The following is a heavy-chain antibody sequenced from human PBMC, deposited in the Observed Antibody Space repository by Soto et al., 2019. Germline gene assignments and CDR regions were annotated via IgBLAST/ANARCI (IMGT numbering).Heavy chain of an antibody. D-gene: IGHD2-15*01. Sequence: QVQLVESGGGVVQPGRSLRLSCAASGFTFSSYGMHLVRQAPGKGLEWVAVISYDGSNKYYADSVKGRFTISRDNSKNTLYLQMNSLRAEDTAVYYCAKAAPNIVVDYATLDYWGQGTLVTVSS. J-gene: IGHJ4*02. CDR3: AKAAPNIVVDYATLDY. V-gene: IGHV3-30*18. CDR1: GFTFSSYG. CDR2: ISYDGSNK.